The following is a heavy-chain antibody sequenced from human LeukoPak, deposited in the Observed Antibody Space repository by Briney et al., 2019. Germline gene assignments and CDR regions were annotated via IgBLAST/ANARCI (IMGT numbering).Heavy chain of an antibody. Sequence: PSETLSLTCSVSGDSISTSSYYWGWIRQPPGKGLEWIGTIYYSGSTYYNPSLTSRVTISVDTSKNQFSLKLSSVTAADTAVYYCASWFSPSSHLDYWGQGTLVTVSS. J-gene: IGHJ4*02. CDR2: IYYSGST. D-gene: IGHD6-13*01. CDR1: GDSISTSSYY. CDR3: ASWFSPSSHLDY. V-gene: IGHV4-39*01.